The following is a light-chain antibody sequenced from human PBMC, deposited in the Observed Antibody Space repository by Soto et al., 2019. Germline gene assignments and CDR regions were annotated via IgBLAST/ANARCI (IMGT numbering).Light chain of an antibody. Sequence: IVMTQSPATLSVSPGERATLSCRASQSVFSSLAWFQQKPGQAPRLLTYGASNRATGIPDRFSGSGSGTDFTLTISRLEPEDFAVYYCQQYGSSGTFGQGTKVDIK. J-gene: IGKJ1*01. CDR3: QQYGSSGT. CDR2: GAS. CDR1: QSVFSS. V-gene: IGKV3-20*01.